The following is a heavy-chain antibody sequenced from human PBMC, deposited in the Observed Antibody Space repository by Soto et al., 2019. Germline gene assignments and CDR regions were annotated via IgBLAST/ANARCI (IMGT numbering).Heavy chain of an antibody. D-gene: IGHD3-3*01. CDR1: GFPFSSYS. V-gene: IGHV3-48*01. Sequence: SLRLSCAASGFPFSSYSMNWVRQAPGKGLEWVSYISSSSSTIYYADSVKGRFTISRDNAKNSLYLQMNSLRAEDTAVYYCAREITIFGVVTPWFDPWGQGTLVTVSS. CDR3: AREITIFGVVTPWFDP. J-gene: IGHJ5*02. CDR2: ISSSSSTI.